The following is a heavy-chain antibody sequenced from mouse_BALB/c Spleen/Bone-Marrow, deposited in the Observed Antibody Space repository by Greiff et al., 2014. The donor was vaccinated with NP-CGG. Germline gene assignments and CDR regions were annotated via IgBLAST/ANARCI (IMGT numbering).Heavy chain of an antibody. Sequence: ESGAELAKPGASVKMSCKASGYTFTIYWMHWVKQRPGQGLEWIGYINPSTGYTEYNQKFKDKATLTADKSSSTAYMQLSSWTSEDAAVYYCARRNSCEGFEYWGQGTRVT. V-gene: IGHV1-7*01. D-gene: IGHD2-12*01. CDR1: GYTFTIYW. CDR2: INPSTGYT. CDR3: ARRNSCEGFEY. J-gene: IGHJ3*01.